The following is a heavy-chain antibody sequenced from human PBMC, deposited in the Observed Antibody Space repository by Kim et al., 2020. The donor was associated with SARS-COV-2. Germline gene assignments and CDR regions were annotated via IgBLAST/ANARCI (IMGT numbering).Heavy chain of an antibody. CDR1: GGSISSSSYY. V-gene: IGHV4-39*02. J-gene: IGHJ4*02. Sequence: SETLSLTCTVSGGSISSSSYYWGWIRQPPGKGLEWIGSIYYSGSTYYNPSLKSRVTISVDTSKNQFSLKLSSVTAADTAVYYCARENYMVRGVSGYLYVGTHRPHTHFDYWGQGTLVTVSS. CDR3: ARENYMVRGVSGYLYVGTHRPHTHFDY. D-gene: IGHD3-10*01. CDR2: IYYSGST.